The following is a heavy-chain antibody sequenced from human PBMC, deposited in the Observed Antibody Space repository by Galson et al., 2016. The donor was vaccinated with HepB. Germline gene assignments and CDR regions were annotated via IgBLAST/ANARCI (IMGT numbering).Heavy chain of an antibody. V-gene: IGHV3-21*01. CDR1: GLTFMSYS. D-gene: IGHD3-9*01. CDR3: ARDNFDENTGYFSSHDY. Sequence: SLRLSCAASGLTFMSYSMNWVRQAPGKGLEWVSSIDTSGRDTYYADSVKGRFTIPRDNAKKSLHLTMNSLRAEDTAVYYCARDNFDENTGYFSSHDYWGQGTLVTVSS. J-gene: IGHJ4*02. CDR2: IDTSGRDT.